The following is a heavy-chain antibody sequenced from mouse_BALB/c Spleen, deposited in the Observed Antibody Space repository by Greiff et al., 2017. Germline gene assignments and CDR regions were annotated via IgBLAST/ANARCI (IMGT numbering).Heavy chain of an antibody. D-gene: IGHD1-1*01. CDR2: ISSGGST. Sequence: EVTLVESGGGLVKPGGSLKLSCAASGFTFSSYAMSWVRQTPEKRLEWVASISSGGSTYYPDSVKGRFTISRDNARNILYLQMSSLRSEDTAMYYCARAYITTVAHYYAMDYWGQGTSVTVSS. J-gene: IGHJ4*01. V-gene: IGHV5-6-5*01. CDR1: GFTFSSYA. CDR3: ARAYITTVAHYYAMDY.